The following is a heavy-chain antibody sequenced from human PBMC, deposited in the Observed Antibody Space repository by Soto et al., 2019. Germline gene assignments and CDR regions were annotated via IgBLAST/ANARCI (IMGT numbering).Heavy chain of an antibody. D-gene: IGHD3-22*01. V-gene: IGHV1-58*01. CDR2: IVVGSGNT. CDR3: AALAWYYHDSSGYYYPTFDY. CDR1: GFTFTSSA. Sequence: ASVKVSCKASGFTFTSSAVQWVRQARGQRLEWIGWIVVGSGNTNYAQKFQERVTITRDMSTSTAYMELSSLRSEDTAVYYCAALAWYYHDSSGYYYPTFDYWGQGTLVTVSS. J-gene: IGHJ4*02.